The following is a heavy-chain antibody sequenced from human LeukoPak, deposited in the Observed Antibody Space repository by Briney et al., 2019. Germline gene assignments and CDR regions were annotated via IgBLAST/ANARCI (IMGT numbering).Heavy chain of an antibody. CDR2: IYRSGST. J-gene: IGHJ4*02. V-gene: IGHV4-4*02. Sequence: PSETLSLTCAVSGDSISSGNWWSWVRQPPGQGLEWIGEIYRSGSTNYNPSLKSRVTISVDTSKKQFSLKLSSVTAADTAVYYCARGLVFWSGYYIGYFDYWGQGTLVTVSS. D-gene: IGHD3-3*01. CDR1: GDSISSGNW. CDR3: ARGLVFWSGYYIGYFDY.